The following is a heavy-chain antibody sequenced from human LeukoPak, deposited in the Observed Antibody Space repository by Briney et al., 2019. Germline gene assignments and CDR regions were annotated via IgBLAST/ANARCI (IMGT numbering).Heavy chain of an antibody. D-gene: IGHD1-1*01. V-gene: IGHV4-38-2*01. CDR3: ARSDWKYYFDY. CDR1: GYSISSGYY. Sequence: SETLSLTCAVSGYSISSGYYWGWIRQPPGKGLEWIANIYHSGSTYYNPSLESRVTISVDTSKNQFSLKLSSVTAADTAVYYCARSDWKYYFDYWGQGTLVTVSS. J-gene: IGHJ4*02. CDR2: IYHSGST.